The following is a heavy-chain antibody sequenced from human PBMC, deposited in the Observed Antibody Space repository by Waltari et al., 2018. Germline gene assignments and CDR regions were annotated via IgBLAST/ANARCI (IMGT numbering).Heavy chain of an antibody. CDR2: INPKNGDT. CDR3: LRDSSGSHFDY. D-gene: IGHD3-22*01. J-gene: IGHJ4*02. V-gene: IGHV1-2*06. Sequence: LVQSGAEVKKPGASVKVSCKASGYTFTGYAILWVRKAPGQGLEWMGRINPKNGDTHYAQKFQGRVAMTTDTSTNTAFMELHSLRSDDTAVYYCLRDSSGSHFDYWGQGTLVTVSS. CDR1: GYTFTGYA.